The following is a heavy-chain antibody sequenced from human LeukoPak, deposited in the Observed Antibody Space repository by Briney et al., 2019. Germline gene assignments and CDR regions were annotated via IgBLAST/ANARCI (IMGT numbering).Heavy chain of an antibody. V-gene: IGHV3-7*01. D-gene: IGHD3-10*01. CDR1: GFTFSSYW. Sequence: PGGSLRLSCAASGFTFSSYWMSWVRQAPGKGLEWVANIKQDGSEKYYVDSVKGRFTVSRDNAKNSLYLQMNSLRAEDTAVYYCARRPITMVRGAAYYGMDVWGQGTTVTVSS. CDR2: IKQDGSEK. CDR3: ARRPITMVRGAAYYGMDV. J-gene: IGHJ6*02.